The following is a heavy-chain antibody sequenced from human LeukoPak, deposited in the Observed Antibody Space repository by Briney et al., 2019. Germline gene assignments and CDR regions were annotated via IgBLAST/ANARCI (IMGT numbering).Heavy chain of an antibody. CDR3: AKDRATHPGIGDY. CDR2: IRYDGSNK. D-gene: IGHD2-21*01. CDR1: GFTFSSYG. J-gene: IGHJ4*02. V-gene: IGHV3-30*02. Sequence: SGGSLRLSCAASGFTFSSYGMHWVRQAPGKGLEWVAFIRYDGSNKYYADSVKGRFTISRDNSKNTLYLQMNSLRAEDTAVYYCAKDRATHPGIGDYWGQGTLVTVSS.